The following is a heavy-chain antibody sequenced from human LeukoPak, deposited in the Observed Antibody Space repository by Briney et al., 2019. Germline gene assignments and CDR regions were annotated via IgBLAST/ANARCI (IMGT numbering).Heavy chain of an antibody. J-gene: IGHJ4*02. CDR3: AGTYYYDSSPTY. Sequence: SETLSLTCTVSGGSISSYYWSWIRQPPGKGLEWIGYIYYSGSTNYNPSLKSRVTISVDTSKNQFSLKLSSVTTADTAVYYCAGTYYYDSSPTYWGQGTLVTVSS. CDR1: GGSISSYY. V-gene: IGHV4-59*08. CDR2: IYYSGST. D-gene: IGHD3-22*01.